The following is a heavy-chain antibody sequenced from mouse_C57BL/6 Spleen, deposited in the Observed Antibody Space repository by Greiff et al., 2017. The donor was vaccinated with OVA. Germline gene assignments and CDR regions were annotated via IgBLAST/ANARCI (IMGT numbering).Heavy chain of an antibody. CDR3: TRSRSYYGNDYAMDY. V-gene: IGHV1-15*01. CDR1: GYTFTDYE. J-gene: IGHJ4*01. CDR2: IDPETGGT. D-gene: IGHD2-10*01. Sequence: VKLMESGAELVRPGASVTLSCKASGYTFTDYEMHWVKQTPVHGLEWIGAIDPETGGTAYNQKFKGKAILTADKSSSTAYMELRSLTSEDAAVYYCTRSRSYYGNDYAMDYWGQGASVTVSS.